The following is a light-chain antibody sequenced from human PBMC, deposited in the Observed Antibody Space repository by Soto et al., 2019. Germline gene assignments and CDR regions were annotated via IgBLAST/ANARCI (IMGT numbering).Light chain of an antibody. V-gene: IGKV1-5*03. Sequence: DIQMTQSPSTLSGSVGDRFTITCRAIQTISSWLAWYQQKPGKAPKLLIYKASTLKSGVPSRFSGSGSGTEFTLTISSLQPDDFATYYCQQANSFPITFGQGTRLEIK. J-gene: IGKJ5*01. CDR2: KAS. CDR3: QQANSFPIT. CDR1: QTISSW.